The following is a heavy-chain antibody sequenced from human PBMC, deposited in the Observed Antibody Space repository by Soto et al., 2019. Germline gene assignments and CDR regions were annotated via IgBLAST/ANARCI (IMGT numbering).Heavy chain of an antibody. CDR3: ARLEDWFDP. V-gene: IGHV4-59*08. CDR2: IYYSGST. Sequence: SETLSLTCTVSGGSISSYYWSWIRRPPGKGLEWIGYIYYSGSTNYNPSLKSRVTISVDTSKNQFSLKLSSVTAADTAVYYCARLEDWFDPWGQGTLVTVSS. CDR1: GGSISSYY. J-gene: IGHJ5*02.